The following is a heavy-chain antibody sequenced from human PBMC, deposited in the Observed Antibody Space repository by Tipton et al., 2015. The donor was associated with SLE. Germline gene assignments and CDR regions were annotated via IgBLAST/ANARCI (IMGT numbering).Heavy chain of an antibody. V-gene: IGHV4-34*01. Sequence: AVSGFTFSRYRMNWVRQALGKGLEWIGEVSHTRSTNYNPSLKSRGTISLDTSNNQFSLRLSSVTAADTAVYYCARGVSGYFHYCYMDVWGKGTTVTISS. CDR3: ARGVSGYFHYCYMDV. J-gene: IGHJ6*03. CDR2: VSHTRST. D-gene: IGHD3-16*01. CDR1: GFTFSRYR.